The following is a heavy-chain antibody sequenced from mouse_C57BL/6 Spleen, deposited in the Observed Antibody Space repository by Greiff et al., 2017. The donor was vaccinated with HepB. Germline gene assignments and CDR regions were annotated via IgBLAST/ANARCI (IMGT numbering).Heavy chain of an antibody. CDR3: ARLTTGVYAMDY. D-gene: IGHD1-1*01. J-gene: IGHJ4*01. CDR1: GYTFTSYW. Sequence: QVQLQQPGAELVKPGASVKLSCKASGYTFTSYWMQWVKQRPGQGLEWIGEIDPSDSYTNYNQKFKGKATLTVDTSSSTAYMQLSSLTSEDSAVYYCARLTTGVYAMDYWGQGTSVTVSS. V-gene: IGHV1-50*01. CDR2: IDPSDSYT.